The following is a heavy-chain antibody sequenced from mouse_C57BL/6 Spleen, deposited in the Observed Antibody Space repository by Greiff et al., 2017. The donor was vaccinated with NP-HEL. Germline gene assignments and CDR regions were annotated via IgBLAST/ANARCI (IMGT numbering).Heavy chain of an antibody. D-gene: IGHD2-1*01. CDR3: AGGDLLRYGYAMDY. V-gene: IGHV1-19*01. Sequence: VQLQQSGPVLVKPGASVKMSCKASGYTFTDYYMNWVKQSHGQSLEWIGVINPYNGGTSYNQKFKGKATLTVDKSSSTAYMELNSLTSEDSSVYYCAGGDLLRYGYAMDYWGQGTSVTASS. CDR2: INPYNGGT. CDR1: GYTFTDYY. J-gene: IGHJ4*01.